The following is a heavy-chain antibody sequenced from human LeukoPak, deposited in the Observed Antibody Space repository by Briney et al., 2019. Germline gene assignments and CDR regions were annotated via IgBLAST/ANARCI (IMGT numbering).Heavy chain of an antibody. Sequence: GSLRLSCAASGFTFRSHWMSWVRQAPGKGLELVANINQDGSEKYYVDSVKGRFTISRDNAKNSLFLQMNSLRAEDTATYYCARDHVVDGLVFDYWGQGTLVTVSS. CDR2: INQDGSEK. CDR3: ARDHVVDGLVFDY. D-gene: IGHD2-15*01. CDR1: GFTFRSHW. J-gene: IGHJ4*02. V-gene: IGHV3-7*01.